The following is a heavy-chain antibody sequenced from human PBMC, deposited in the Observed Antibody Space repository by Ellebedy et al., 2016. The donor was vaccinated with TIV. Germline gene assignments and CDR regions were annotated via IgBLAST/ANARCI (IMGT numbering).Heavy chain of an antibody. V-gene: IGHV3-23*01. D-gene: IGHD3-10*01. Sequence: GESLKISCAASGFTFSSYAMSWVRQAPGQGLEWVSGINANGVSIAYADSVKGRFTISRDNSKDTLFLQMNSLGAEDTAVYYCVRSRYHYYLGNTIFAYWGQGALVTGSS. CDR1: GFTFSSYA. CDR3: VRSRYHYYLGNTIFAY. J-gene: IGHJ4*02. CDR2: INANGVSI.